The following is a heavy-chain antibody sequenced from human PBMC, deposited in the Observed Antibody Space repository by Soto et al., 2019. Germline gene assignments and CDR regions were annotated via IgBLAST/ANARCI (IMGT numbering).Heavy chain of an antibody. J-gene: IGHJ6*02. CDR2: IIPIFGTA. D-gene: IGHD1-7*01. Sequence: ASVKVSCKASGGTFSSYAISWVRQAPGQGLEWMGGIIPIFGTANYAQKFQGRVTITGEESTSTAYMELSSLRSEDTAVYYCARGYNQHAYRLGDNWNYLHYYGMDVWGQGTTVTVSS. CDR1: GGTFSSYA. CDR3: ARGYNQHAYRLGDNWNYLHYYGMDV. V-gene: IGHV1-69*13.